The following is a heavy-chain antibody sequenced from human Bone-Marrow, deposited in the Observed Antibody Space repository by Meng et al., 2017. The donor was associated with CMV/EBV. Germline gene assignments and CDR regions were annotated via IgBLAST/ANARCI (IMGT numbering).Heavy chain of an antibody. D-gene: IGHD1-26*01. CDR2: IYYTGKT. Sequence: SETLSLTCTVSGGSVSSGSYYWSWIRQPPGKGLEWIGYIYYTGKTNYNPSLKSRVSISLDTSKKQFSLKLRSPTASDTAVYYCARAAPWEYYHGMDVWGQGTTVTVSS. CDR1: GGSVSSGSYY. J-gene: IGHJ6*02. CDR3: ARAAPWEYYHGMDV. V-gene: IGHV4-61*01.